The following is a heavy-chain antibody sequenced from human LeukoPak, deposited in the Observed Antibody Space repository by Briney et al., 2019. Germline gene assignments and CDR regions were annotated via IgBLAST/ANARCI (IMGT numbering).Heavy chain of an antibody. Sequence: GGSLRLSCTASGVSSEGYAMHWVREAPGKGLEWVSGIYWNRKKIDYAVSGKGLFTISRDDAKHSLFLQMNSLRPEDTALYYCGKDITPGGMDVWGQGTTVTVS. CDR3: GKDITPGGMDV. V-gene: IGHV3-9*02. CDR1: GVSSEGYA. J-gene: IGHJ6*02. CDR2: IYWNRKKI. D-gene: IGHD2-15*01.